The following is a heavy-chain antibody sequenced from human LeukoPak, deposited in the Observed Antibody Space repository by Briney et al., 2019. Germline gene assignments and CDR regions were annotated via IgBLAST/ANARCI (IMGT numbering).Heavy chain of an antibody. Sequence: GESLKISCKGSGYSFTSYWIGWVRQMPGKGLEWMGIIYPGDSDTRYSPAFQGQGTTAADKSISTAYLQWSSLNASDTATYSCARHPLSPWIQLLGGDYYFDYWGQGTLVTVSS. D-gene: IGHD5-18*01. CDR3: ARHPLSPWIQLLGGDYYFDY. V-gene: IGHV5-51*01. J-gene: IGHJ4*02. CDR1: GYSFTSYW. CDR2: IYPGDSDT.